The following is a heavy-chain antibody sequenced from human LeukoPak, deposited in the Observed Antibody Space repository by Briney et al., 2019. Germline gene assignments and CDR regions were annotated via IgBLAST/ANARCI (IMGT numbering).Heavy chain of an antibody. J-gene: IGHJ4*02. V-gene: IGHV5-51*01. CDR1: GYSFADYW. CDR3: ASYIPQGVVMGATSPSYYFDY. Sequence: GESLKISCKGSGYSFADYWIGWVRQMPGKGLEWMGIIYPGDSDTRYSPSFQGQVTISADKSISTAYLQWSSLKASDTAMYYCASYIPQGVVMGATSPSYYFDYWGQGTLVTASS. CDR2: IYPGDSDT. D-gene: IGHD1-26*01.